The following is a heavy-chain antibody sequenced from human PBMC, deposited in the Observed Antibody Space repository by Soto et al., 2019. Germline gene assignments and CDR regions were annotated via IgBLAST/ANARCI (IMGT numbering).Heavy chain of an antibody. CDR2: IYYSGST. Sequence: SETLFLTCTVSGGSIISSSYYWGWLRQPPGKGLEWIGSIYYSGSTNYNPSLKSRVTISVDTSKNQFSLKLSSVTAADTAVYYCARHLGGGSSNAFDIWGQGTMVTVSS. D-gene: IGHD6-19*01. CDR3: ARHLGGGSSNAFDI. CDR1: GGSIISSSYY. J-gene: IGHJ3*02. V-gene: IGHV4-39*01.